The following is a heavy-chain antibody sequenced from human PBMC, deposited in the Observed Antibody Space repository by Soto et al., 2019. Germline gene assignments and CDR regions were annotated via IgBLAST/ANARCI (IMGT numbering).Heavy chain of an antibody. J-gene: IGHJ3*02. V-gene: IGHV3-23*01. CDR3: TKGTWLDI. D-gene: IGHD6-19*01. CDR2: ISVSDPGT. Sequence: EVQLLESGGGLVQPGGSLRLSCAASGFTFGSHDMSWVRQAPGKVVEWVSSISVSDPGTYYADSVKGRFTLSRDISKNTLFLQMDSLSAEDTALYYCTKGTWLDIWGQGTMVTVSS. CDR1: GFTFGSHD.